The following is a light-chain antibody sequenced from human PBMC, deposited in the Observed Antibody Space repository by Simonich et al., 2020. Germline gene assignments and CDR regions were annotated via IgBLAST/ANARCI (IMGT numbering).Light chain of an antibody. Sequence: DIVMTQTPLSLSVTPGQPASISCKSSQSLLHSDGKNYLYWYLQKPGQSPQLLIYEVSNRVSGVPDRFSGSGSGTDFTLKISRVEAEDVGVYYCMQSIQLPITFGQGTRLEIK. CDR1: QSLLHSDGKNY. CDR2: EVS. CDR3: MQSIQLPIT. V-gene: IGKV2D-29*02. J-gene: IGKJ5*01.